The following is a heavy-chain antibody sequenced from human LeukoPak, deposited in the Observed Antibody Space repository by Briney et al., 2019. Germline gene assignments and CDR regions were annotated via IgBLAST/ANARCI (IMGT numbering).Heavy chain of an antibody. V-gene: IGHV3-48*02. Sequence: GGSLRLSCTASGFSFSFYSMNWGRQAPGRGLEWISYIRSSSSLIYYADSVKGRFTISRDNAKNSLYLHMNSLKDDHTAVYYCARGGGPMIRSDFDFWGQGTLVTVSS. D-gene: IGHD3-10*01. CDR1: GFSFSFYS. CDR2: IRSSSSLI. J-gene: IGHJ4*02. CDR3: ARGGGPMIRSDFDF.